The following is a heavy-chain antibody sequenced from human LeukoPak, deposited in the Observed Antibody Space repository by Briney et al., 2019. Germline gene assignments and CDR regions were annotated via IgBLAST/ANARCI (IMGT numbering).Heavy chain of an antibody. V-gene: IGHV1-2*06. CDR2: INPNSGGT. CDR3: ARGKPPYGDTDIDY. Sequence: ASVKVSCKASGYTFTGYYMHWVRQAPGQGLDWMGRINPNSGGTNYAQKFQGRVTMTRDTSISTAYMELSRLRSDDTAVYYCARGKPPYGDTDIDYWGQGTLVTVSS. D-gene: IGHD4-17*01. CDR1: GYTFTGYY. J-gene: IGHJ4*02.